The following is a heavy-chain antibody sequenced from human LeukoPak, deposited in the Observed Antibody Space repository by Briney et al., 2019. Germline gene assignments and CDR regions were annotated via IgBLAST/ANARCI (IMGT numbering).Heavy chain of an antibody. V-gene: IGHV4-39*01. CDR3: ARQALTTIFGPGPDY. D-gene: IGHD3-3*01. CDR2: IYYSGST. CDR1: GGSISSSSYY. Sequence: PSETLSLTCTVSGGSISSSSYYWGWIRQPPGKGLEWIGSIYYSGSTYYNPSLKSRVTISVDTSKNQFSLKLSSVTAADTAVYYCARQALTTIFGPGPDYWGQGTLVTVSS. J-gene: IGHJ4*02.